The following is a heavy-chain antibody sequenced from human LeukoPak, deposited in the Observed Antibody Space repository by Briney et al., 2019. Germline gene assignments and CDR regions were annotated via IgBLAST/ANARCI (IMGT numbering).Heavy chain of an antibody. Sequence: PSETLSLTCTVSGGSISSYYWSWIRQPPGKGLEWIGYIYYSGSTYYNPSLKSRVTISVHTSKNQFSLKLSSVTAADTAVYYCARQLGGENYFDYWGQGTLVTVSS. CDR3: ARQLGGENYFDY. CDR1: GGSISSYY. CDR2: IYYSGST. J-gene: IGHJ4*02. V-gene: IGHV4-59*08.